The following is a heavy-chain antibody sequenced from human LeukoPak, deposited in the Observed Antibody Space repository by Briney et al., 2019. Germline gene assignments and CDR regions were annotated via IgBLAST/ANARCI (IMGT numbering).Heavy chain of an antibody. CDR1: GFTFSSYS. J-gene: IGHJ4*01. V-gene: IGHV3-21*01. CDR2: ISSSSSYI. D-gene: IGHD6-13*01. Sequence: GGSLRLSCAASGFTFSSYSMNWVRQAPGKGLEWVSSISSSSSYIYYADSVKGRFTISRDNAKSSLYLQMNSLRAEDTAVYYCARTPYSSSWSNDYWGHGTLVTVSS. CDR3: ARTPYSSSWSNDY.